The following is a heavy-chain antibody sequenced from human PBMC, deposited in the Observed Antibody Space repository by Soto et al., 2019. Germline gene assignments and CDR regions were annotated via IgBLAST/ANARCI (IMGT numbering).Heavy chain of an antibody. CDR1: GFTFNIYG. J-gene: IGHJ4*02. CDR2: ISYDGSNQ. CDR3: AKDQASGQGSFDS. V-gene: IGHV3-30*18. Sequence: GASVKVSCKASGFTFNIYGMHWVRQAPDKGLEWVALISYDGSNQYYADSVKGRFTISRDNSKNTLFLQMNSLRADDTAVYYCAKDQASGQGSFDSWGQGTLVTAPQ.